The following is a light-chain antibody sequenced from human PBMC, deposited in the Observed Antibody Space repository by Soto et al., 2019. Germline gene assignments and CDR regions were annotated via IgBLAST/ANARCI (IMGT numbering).Light chain of an antibody. CDR2: DVS. V-gene: IGLV2-11*01. J-gene: IGLJ3*02. CDR3: CQYAGRATWV. CDR1: SSDVGGYKY. Sequence: QSALTQPRSVSESPGQSVTISCSGTSSDVGGYKYVSWYQQHPGEAPKLMIYDVSKRPSGVPDRCSGSKSGSTASLTISGLQAEDEADYYCCQYAGRATWVFGGGTKLTVL.